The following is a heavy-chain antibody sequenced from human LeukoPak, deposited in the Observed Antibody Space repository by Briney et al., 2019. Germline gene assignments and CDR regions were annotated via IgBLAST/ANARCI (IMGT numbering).Heavy chain of an antibody. D-gene: IGHD1-14*01. CDR3: ARVRISGTKGDY. J-gene: IGHJ4*02. Sequence: TSETLSLTCTVSGGSISSYYWSWIRQPPGKGLEWIGYIYYSGTTNYGPSLKSRVTISVDTSKNQFSLKLSSVTAADTAVYYCARVRISGTKGDYWGQGTLVTVSS. CDR2: IYYSGTT. CDR1: GGSISSYY. V-gene: IGHV4-59*12.